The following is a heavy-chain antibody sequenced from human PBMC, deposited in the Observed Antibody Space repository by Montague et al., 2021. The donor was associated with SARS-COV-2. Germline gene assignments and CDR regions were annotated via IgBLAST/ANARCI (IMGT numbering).Heavy chain of an antibody. J-gene: IGHJ5*02. CDR1: GGSFSGYY. CDR2: INHSGST. Sequence: SETLSLTCAVYGGSFSGYYWGWIRQPPGKGLEWIGEINHSGSTNYNPSLKSRVTVSVDTSKNQFSLKLSSVTAADTAVYYCARGPRIPMLVGVITDIWFDPWGQGTLVTVSS. D-gene: IGHD3-22*01. CDR3: ARGPRIPMLVGVITDIWFDP. V-gene: IGHV4-34*01.